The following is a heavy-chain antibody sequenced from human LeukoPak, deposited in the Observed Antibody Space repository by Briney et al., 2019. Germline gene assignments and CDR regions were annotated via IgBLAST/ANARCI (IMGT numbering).Heavy chain of an antibody. V-gene: IGHV4-4*07. CDR2: IYTSGST. CDR1: GGSISSYY. Sequence: PSETLSLTCTVSGGSISSYYWSWIRQPAGKGLEWIGRIYTSGSTNYNPSLKSRVTMSVDTSKNQFSLKLSSVTAADTAVYDCARSGISGEQWLVPVNWFDPWGQGTLVTVSS. CDR3: ARSGISGEQWLVPVNWFDP. D-gene: IGHD6-19*01. J-gene: IGHJ5*02.